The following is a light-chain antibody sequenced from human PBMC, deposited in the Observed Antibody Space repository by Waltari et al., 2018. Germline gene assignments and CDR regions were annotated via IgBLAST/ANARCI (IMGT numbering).Light chain of an antibody. V-gene: IGLV3-1*01. CDR2: QDT. J-gene: IGLJ2*01. Sequence: SYELTQPPSVSVSPGQTASITCPGDQLGDKYVCWYQQKPGQSPVLVIYQDTKRPSGIPERFSGSNSGNTATLTISGTQAMDEADYYCQAWDSSTVVFGGGTKLTVL. CDR3: QAWDSSTVV. CDR1: QLGDKY.